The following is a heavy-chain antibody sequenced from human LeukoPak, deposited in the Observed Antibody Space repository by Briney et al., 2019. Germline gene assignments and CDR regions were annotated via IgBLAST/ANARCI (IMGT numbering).Heavy chain of an antibody. J-gene: IGHJ3*02. CDR2: LYSEGTP. V-gene: IGHV3-66*02. D-gene: IGHD3-22*01. CDR1: RFTVSSNY. Sequence: GGSLRLSCAASRFTVSSNYMGWVSQPPGKGLEWVSVLYSEGTPYYPDSVKGGFTISRDNSQKKLYFQLGSLRAEATAGYYFARLYDRSAYGAFDIWGERTMGTVSS. CDR3: ARLYDRSAYGAFDI.